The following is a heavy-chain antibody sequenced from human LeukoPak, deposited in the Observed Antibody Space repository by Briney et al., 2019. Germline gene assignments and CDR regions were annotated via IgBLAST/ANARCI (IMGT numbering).Heavy chain of an antibody. CDR3: ARGIIVMTTVTTFNYYYMDV. D-gene: IGHD4-17*01. CDR1: GGTFSSYA. J-gene: IGHJ6*03. CDR2: IIPTFGTA. V-gene: IGHV1-69*13. Sequence: SVKVSCKASGGTFSSYAISWVRQAPGQGLEWMGGIIPTFGTANYAQKFQGRVTITADESTSTAYMELSSLRSEDMAVYYCARGIIVMTTVTTFNYYYMDVWGKGTTVTISS.